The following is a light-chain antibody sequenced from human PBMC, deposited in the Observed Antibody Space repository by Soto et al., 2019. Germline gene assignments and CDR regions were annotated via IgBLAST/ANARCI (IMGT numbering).Light chain of an antibody. CDR2: RVS. CDR3: MQGTHWPPYT. V-gene: IGKV2-30*02. CDR1: QSLVHSDGDPY. J-gene: IGKJ2*01. Sequence: DVVMTQSPLSLPVNLGEPAAISCRSTQSLVHSDGDPYLSWFHQRPGQSPRRLIFRVSKRDFGVPPRFIGSGSGTDFTLEITSVEAEDVGVYYCMQGTHWPPYTFGQGTRLEIK.